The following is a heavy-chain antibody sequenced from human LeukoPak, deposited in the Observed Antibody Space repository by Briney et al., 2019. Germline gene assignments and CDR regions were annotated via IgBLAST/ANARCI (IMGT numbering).Heavy chain of an antibody. CDR1: GFTFSGFS. CDR2: IRNKANNYAT. D-gene: IGHD5-24*01. CDR3: ATSSNAYNDH. Sequence: GGSLRLSCAASGFTFSGFSLHWVRQASGKGLEWVGRIRNKANNYATTYAASVRGRFTISRDDSKNTAYLQMNSLKTEDTALYYCATSSNAYNDHGGQGTLVTVSS. V-gene: IGHV3-73*01. J-gene: IGHJ4*02.